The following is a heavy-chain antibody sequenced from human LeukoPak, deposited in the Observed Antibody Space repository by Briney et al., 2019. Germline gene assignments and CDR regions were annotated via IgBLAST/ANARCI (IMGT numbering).Heavy chain of an antibody. CDR3: AKESGIRSYGAYFPH. CDR2: KSYDGGTK. J-gene: IGHJ1*01. CDR1: GFPFSSHG. Sequence: GGSLRLSCAASGFPFSSHGMQWVRQAPGKGLEWVAVKSYDGGTKYYADSVKGRFTISRDNSKSTLFLQMNSLRAEDTAVYYCAKESGIRSYGAYFPHWGQGTLVTVSS. V-gene: IGHV3-30*18. D-gene: IGHD4-17*01.